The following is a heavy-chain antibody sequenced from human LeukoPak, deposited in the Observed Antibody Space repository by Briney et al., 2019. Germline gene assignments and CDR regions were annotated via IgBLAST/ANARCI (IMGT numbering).Heavy chain of an antibody. CDR2: IYYSGTT. J-gene: IGHJ4*02. D-gene: IGHD1-26*01. CDR3: ARHQDGSSLFDY. CDR1: DGSISSSSHY. V-gene: IGHV4-39*01. Sequence: SETLSLTCTVSDGSISSSSHYWGWIRQPPGKGLEWIGSIYYSGTTYYNPSLKSRVTISVDTSNNQFSLRLSSLTAADTAMYYCARHQDGSSLFDYWGQGTLVTVSS.